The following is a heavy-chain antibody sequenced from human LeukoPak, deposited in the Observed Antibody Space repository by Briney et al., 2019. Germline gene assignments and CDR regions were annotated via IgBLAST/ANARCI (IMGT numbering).Heavy chain of an antibody. V-gene: IGHV3-21*01. CDR2: ISSSSSYI. Sequence: GGSLRLSCAAYGFTLSSHSMNWVRQAPGKGLEWVSSISSSSSYIHSADSVKGRFTISRDNAKNSLYLQMNSLRAEDTAVYYCAREIPQQLVAMDVWGQGTTVTVAS. CDR3: AREIPQQLVAMDV. D-gene: IGHD6-13*01. CDR1: GFTLSSHS. J-gene: IGHJ6*02.